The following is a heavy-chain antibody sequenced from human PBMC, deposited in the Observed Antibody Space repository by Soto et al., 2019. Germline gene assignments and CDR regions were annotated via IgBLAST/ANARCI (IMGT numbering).Heavy chain of an antibody. CDR3: AYTQLGYCSSTSCYMPSSSSPWDYYYGMDV. CDR2: IIPIFGTA. Sequence: SVKVPCKSSGGTFSSYAISCVLQPPLPWLDWMGGIIPIFGTANYAQKFQGRVTITADESTSTAYMELSSLRSEDTAVYYCAYTQLGYCSSTSCYMPSSSSPWDYYYGMDVWGQGTTVTVS. D-gene: IGHD2-2*02. J-gene: IGHJ6*02. CDR1: GGTFSSYA. V-gene: IGHV1-69*13.